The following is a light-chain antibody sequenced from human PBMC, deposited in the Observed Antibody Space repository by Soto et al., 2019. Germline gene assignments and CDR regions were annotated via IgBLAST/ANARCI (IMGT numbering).Light chain of an antibody. J-gene: IGKJ2*01. CDR2: GAS. Sequence: EIVLTQSPGTLSLSPGERATLSCRTSQSVSSAYLAWYQQKPGRAPRLLIYGASSRATGIPDRFTGSGSGTDFTLTISRLEPEVFAVYYCQLFYNSLYTFGQGTKLEIK. CDR3: QLFYNSLYT. CDR1: QSVSSAY. V-gene: IGKV3-20*01.